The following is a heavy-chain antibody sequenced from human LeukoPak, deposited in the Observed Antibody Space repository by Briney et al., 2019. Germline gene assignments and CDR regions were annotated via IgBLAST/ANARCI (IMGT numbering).Heavy chain of an antibody. D-gene: IGHD3-10*01. CDR2: IYHSGST. CDR1: GGSISSSNW. J-gene: IGHJ4*02. Sequence: SETLSLTCAVSGGSISSSNWWSWVRQPPGQGLGWIGEIYHSGSTNYNPSLKSRVTISVDKSKNQFSLKLSSVTAADTAVYYCARGGAYTRSGSYSPWYFDYWGQGTLVTVSS. V-gene: IGHV4-4*02. CDR3: ARGGAYTRSGSYSPWYFDY.